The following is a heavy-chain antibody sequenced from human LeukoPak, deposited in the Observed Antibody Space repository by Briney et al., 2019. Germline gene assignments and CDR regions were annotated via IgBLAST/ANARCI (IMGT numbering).Heavy chain of an antibody. CDR3: ARGISGSYFPFDY. CDR1: GGSISSYY. CDR2: IYYSGST. J-gene: IGHJ4*02. V-gene: IGHV4-59*01. D-gene: IGHD1-26*01. Sequence: SETLSLTCTVSGGSISSYYWSWIRQPPGKGLEWIGYIYYSGSTNYNPSLKSRVTISVDTSKNQFSLKLSSVIAADTAVYYCARGISGSYFPFDYWGQGTLVTVSS.